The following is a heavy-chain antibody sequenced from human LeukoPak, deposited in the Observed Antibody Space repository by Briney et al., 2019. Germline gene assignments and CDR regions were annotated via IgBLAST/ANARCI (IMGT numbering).Heavy chain of an antibody. D-gene: IGHD6-19*01. J-gene: IGHJ6*02. CDR1: GFTFSSYA. V-gene: IGHV3-64*01. CDR3: ARAGGGAGTSFYYYYYGMDV. CDR2: ISSNGGST. Sequence: GGSLRLSCAASGFTFSSYAMHWVRQAPGKGLEYVSAISSNGGSTYYANSVKGRFTISRDNSKNTLYLQMGSLRAGDMAVYYCARAGGGAGTSFYYYYYGMDVWGQGTTVTVSS.